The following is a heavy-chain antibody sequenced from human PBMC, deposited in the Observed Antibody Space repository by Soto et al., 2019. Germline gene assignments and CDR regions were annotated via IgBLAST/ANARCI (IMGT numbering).Heavy chain of an antibody. CDR2: MNPNSGNG. CDR3: ARMATSGTLNWFDP. CDR1: GYAFSNND. Sequence: QVQLVQSGAEVKAPGASVKVSCQASGYAFSNNDISWVRHVTGQGLEWMGWMNPNSGNGGYAQKFQGRVTMIRHTSTSTAYMELSSLASDDTAIYYCARMATSGTLNWFDPWGQGTLVTVSS. J-gene: IGHJ5*02. V-gene: IGHV1-8*01.